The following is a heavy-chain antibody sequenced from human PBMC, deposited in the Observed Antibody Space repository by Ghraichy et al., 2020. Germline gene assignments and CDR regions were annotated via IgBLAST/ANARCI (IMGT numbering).Heavy chain of an antibody. Sequence: SETLSLTCAVSGGSIGGYYWNWIRQPPGKGLEWIGYIYDNGRINYNPSFKSRLTLSLDTSKNHFLLNLSSVTAADTAMYSCARAPGGTYYWDSWGQGTLVSVSS. CDR2: IYDNGRI. D-gene: IGHD1-26*01. CDR1: GGSIGGYY. V-gene: IGHV4-4*09. CDR3: ARAPGGTYYWDS. J-gene: IGHJ4*02.